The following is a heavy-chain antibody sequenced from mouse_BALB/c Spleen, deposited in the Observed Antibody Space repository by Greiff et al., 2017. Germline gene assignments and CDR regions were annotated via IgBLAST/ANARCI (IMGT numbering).Heavy chain of an antibody. Sequence: LVKTGASVKISCKASGYSFTGYYMHWVKQCHGKSLEWIGYICCYNGATSYNQKFKGKATFTVDTSSSTAFMQFNSLTSEDSAVYYCARGGIYDYSYYAMDYWGQGTSVTVSS. J-gene: IGHJ4*01. CDR2: ICCYNGAT. CDR3: ARGGIYDYSYYAMDY. D-gene: IGHD2-4*01. CDR1: GYSFTGYY. V-gene: IGHV1S34*01.